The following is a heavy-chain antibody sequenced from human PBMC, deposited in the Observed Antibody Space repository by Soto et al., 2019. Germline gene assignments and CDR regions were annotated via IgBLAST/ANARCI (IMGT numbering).Heavy chain of an antibody. D-gene: IGHD3-10*01. CDR1: GYSFTDYH. CDR2: INPKSGGT. CDR3: ARDRGVPDYYYYYGMDV. J-gene: IGHJ6*02. Sequence: ASVKVSCKASGYSFTDYHIHWVRQAPGQGLEWLGRINPKSGGTSTAQKFQGWVTMTTDTSTSTAYMELRSLRSDDTAVYYCARDRGVPDYYYYYGMDVWGQGTTVTVSS. V-gene: IGHV1-2*04.